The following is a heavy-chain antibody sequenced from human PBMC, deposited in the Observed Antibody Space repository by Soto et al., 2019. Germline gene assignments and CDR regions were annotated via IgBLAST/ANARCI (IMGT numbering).Heavy chain of an antibody. D-gene: IGHD1-26*01. V-gene: IGHV3-48*01. CDR1: GFTFSTYN. J-gene: IGHJ5*02. CDR3: ARDYSGSFNWFDP. Sequence: EVPLVESGGDLVQPGGSLRLSCAASGFTFSTYNMNWVRLAPGKGLEWVSYISGSSSTIYYADSVKGRFTISRDNAKNSLYLQMNSLRVDDTAVYYCARDYSGSFNWFDPWGQGTLVTVSS. CDR2: ISGSSSTI.